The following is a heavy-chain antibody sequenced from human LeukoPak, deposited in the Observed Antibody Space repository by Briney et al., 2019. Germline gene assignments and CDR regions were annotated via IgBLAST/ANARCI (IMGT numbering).Heavy chain of an antibody. CDR3: ARDGTYYDFWSGYYTDYYYYMDV. D-gene: IGHD3-3*01. CDR1: GFTFSSYA. J-gene: IGHJ6*03. Sequence: PGGSLRLSCAASGFTFSSYAMSWVRQAPGKGLEWVSAISGSGGSTYYADSVKGRFTISRDNPKNTLYLQMNSLRAEDTAVYYCARDGTYYDFWSGYYTDYYYYMDVWGKGTTVTVSS. V-gene: IGHV3-23*01. CDR2: ISGSGGST.